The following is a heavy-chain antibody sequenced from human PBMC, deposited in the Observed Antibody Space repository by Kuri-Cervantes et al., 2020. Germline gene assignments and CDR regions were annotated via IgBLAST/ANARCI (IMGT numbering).Heavy chain of an antibody. CDR1: GFTFSSYA. V-gene: IGHV3-23*01. J-gene: IGHJ4*02. CDR2: ISGSGGST. D-gene: IGHD6-13*01. CDR3: AKWIAAADFDY. Sequence: GGSLRLSCATSGFTFSSYAMSWVRQAPGKGLEWVSAISGSGGSTYYADSVKGRFTISRGNSKNTLYLQMNSLRAEDTAVYYCAKWIAAADFDYWGQGTLVTVSS.